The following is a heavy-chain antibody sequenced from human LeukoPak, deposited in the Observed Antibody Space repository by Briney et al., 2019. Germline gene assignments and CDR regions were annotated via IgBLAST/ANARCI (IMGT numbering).Heavy chain of an antibody. CDR2: IWNDGSKK. D-gene: IGHD3-10*01. J-gene: IGHJ3*02. CDR3: ARVGSGSWPWAFDI. Sequence: GRSLTLSCAASGFSFRDYGTHWDRQAPGKGLEWVGVIWNDGSKKDYADFVKGRLTISRDNSKSTLYLQVNSLRAEDTAVYYCARVGSGSWPWAFDIWGQGTMVTVSP. CDR1: GFSFRDYG. V-gene: IGHV3-33*01.